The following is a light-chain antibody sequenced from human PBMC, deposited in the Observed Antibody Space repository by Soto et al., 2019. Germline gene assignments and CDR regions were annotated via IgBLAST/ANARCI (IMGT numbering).Light chain of an antibody. V-gene: IGKV1-5*01. CDR2: DAS. CDR1: QSISTW. CDR3: QQYYTYPCT. J-gene: IGKJ2*02. Sequence: IQMTQTPSTLSSSVGDRVTITCRASQSISTWLAWFQQRPGKAPKLLIYDASTLESGVPSRFSGYASGTEFTLTITSLQPDDFATYYCQQYYTYPCTFGQGTKVDIK.